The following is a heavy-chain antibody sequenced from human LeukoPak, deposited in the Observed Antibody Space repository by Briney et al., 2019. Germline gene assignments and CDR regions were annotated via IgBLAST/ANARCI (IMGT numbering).Heavy chain of an antibody. V-gene: IGHV5-51*01. D-gene: IGHD3-3*01. CDR1: GYSFTSCW. Sequence: GESLKISCKGSGYSFTSCWIGWVRQMPGKGLEWMGIIYPGDSDTRYSPSFQGQVTISADKSNSTAYLQWSSLKASDTAMYYCARLSYDFWSGYYLDYWGQGTLVTVSS. CDR3: ARLSYDFWSGYYLDY. CDR2: IYPGDSDT. J-gene: IGHJ4*02.